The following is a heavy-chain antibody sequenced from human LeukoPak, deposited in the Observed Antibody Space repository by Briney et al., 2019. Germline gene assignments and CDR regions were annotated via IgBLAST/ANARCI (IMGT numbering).Heavy chain of an antibody. CDR1: GFTFSSYS. CDR2: ISSSSSYV. D-gene: IGHD6-13*01. Sequence: SGGSLRLSCAASGFTFSSYSMNWVRQAPGKGLEWVSSISSSSSYVYYADSVKGRFTISRDNAKNSLYLQMNSPRAEDTAVYYCARDRDSSWVYYYGMDVWGQGTTVTVSS. J-gene: IGHJ6*02. V-gene: IGHV3-21*01. CDR3: ARDRDSSWVYYYGMDV.